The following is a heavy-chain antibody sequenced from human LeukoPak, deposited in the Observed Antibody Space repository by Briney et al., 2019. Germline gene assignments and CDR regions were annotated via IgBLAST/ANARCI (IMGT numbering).Heavy chain of an antibody. CDR3: AKCSTMISSKYYFDY. V-gene: IGHV3-23*01. Sequence: GGSLRLSCAASGFTFSSYAMSWVRQAPGKGLEWVSAISGSGGSTYYADSVKGRFTISRYNSKNTLYLQMNSLRAEDTAVYYCAKCSTMISSKYYFDYWGQGSRVTVSS. CDR2: ISGSGGST. D-gene: IGHD3-22*01. J-gene: IGHJ4*02. CDR1: GFTFSSYA.